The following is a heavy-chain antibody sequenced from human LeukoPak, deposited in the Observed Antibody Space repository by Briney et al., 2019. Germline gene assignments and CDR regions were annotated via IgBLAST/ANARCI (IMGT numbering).Heavy chain of an antibody. J-gene: IGHJ4*02. D-gene: IGHD1-26*01. V-gene: IGHV3-21*01. Sequence: GGSLRLSCAASGFTFSSYSMNWVRQAPGKGLEWVSSISSSSSYIYYADSVKGRFTISRDNAKNSLYLQMNSLRAEDTAVYYCARKGRGGATISEYWGQGTLVTVSS. CDR1: GFTFSSYS. CDR2: ISSSSSYI. CDR3: ARKGRGGATISEY.